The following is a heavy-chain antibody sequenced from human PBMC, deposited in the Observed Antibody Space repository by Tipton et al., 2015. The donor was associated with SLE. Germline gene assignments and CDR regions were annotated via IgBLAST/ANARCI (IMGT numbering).Heavy chain of an antibody. J-gene: IGHJ3*02. V-gene: IGHV3-30*02. D-gene: IGHD1-26*01. Sequence: SLRLSCAVSGFTFIMSAMHWVRQAPGKGPEWVAFIRFDGSNKYYADSVKGRFTISRDNSKNTLYLQMNSLRPDDTAVYYCAKGGGSYGSAFDIWGQGTMISVSS. CDR3: AKGGGSYGSAFDI. CDR1: GFTFIMSA. CDR2: IRFDGSNK.